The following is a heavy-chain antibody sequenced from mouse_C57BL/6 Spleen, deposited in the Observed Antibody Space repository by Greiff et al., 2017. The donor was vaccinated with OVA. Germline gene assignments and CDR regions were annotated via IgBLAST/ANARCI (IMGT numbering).Heavy chain of an antibody. CDR1: GYTFTSYD. CDR3: EYVECDEEGVFGD. Sequence: QVQLQQSGPELVKPGASVKLSCKASGYTFTSYDINWVKQRPGQGLEWIGWIYPCDGSTKYNEKFKGKATLTVDTSSSTAYMELHSLTSEDSAVYVCEYVECDEEGVFGDWGQGTTLTVSS. V-gene: IGHV1-85*01. D-gene: IGHD3-3*01. CDR2: IYPCDGST. J-gene: IGHJ2*01.